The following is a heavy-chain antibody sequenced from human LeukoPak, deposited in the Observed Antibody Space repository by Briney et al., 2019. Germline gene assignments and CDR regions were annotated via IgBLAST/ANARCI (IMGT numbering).Heavy chain of an antibody. V-gene: IGHV3-15*01. CDR2: IKSKTDGGTT. CDR1: GFTFSNAW. D-gene: IGHD5-12*01. J-gene: IGHJ4*02. CDR3: TTDGAYSGYDPAGYFDY. Sequence: GGSLRLSCAASGFTFSNAWMSWVCQAPGKGLEWVGRIKSKTDGGTTDYAAPVKGRFTISRDDSKNTLYLQMNSLKTEDTAVYYCTTDGAYSGYDPAGYFDYWGQGTLVTVSS.